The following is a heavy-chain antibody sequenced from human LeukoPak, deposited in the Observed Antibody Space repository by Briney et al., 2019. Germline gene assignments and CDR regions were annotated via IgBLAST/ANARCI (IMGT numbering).Heavy chain of an antibody. V-gene: IGHV3-43*02. D-gene: IGHD3-16*02. CDR1: GFAFDDFG. CDR2: ISGDGSVT. CDR3: GKDGPVISY. J-gene: IGHJ4*02. Sequence: GGSPRLSCAASGFAFDDFGMHWVRQAPGKGLEWVSFISGDGSVTYDTDSLRGRFTVSRDNSKNSLYLQMGSLRAEDTALYYCGKDGPVISYWGQGTVVSVSS.